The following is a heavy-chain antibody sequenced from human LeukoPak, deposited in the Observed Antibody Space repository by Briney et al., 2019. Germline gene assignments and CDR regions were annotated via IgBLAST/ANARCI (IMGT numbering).Heavy chain of an antibody. J-gene: IGHJ5*02. CDR1: GGSISSGSYY. Sequence: PSETLSLTCTVSGGSISSGSYYWSWLRQPAGKGLEWIGRIYTSGSTNYNPSLKSRVTISVDTSKNQFSLKLSSVTAADTAVYYCARESIRYSSSPTGPAPTFDPWGQGTLVTVSS. CDR2: IYTSGST. V-gene: IGHV4-61*02. CDR3: ARESIRYSSSPTGPAPTFDP. D-gene: IGHD6-6*01.